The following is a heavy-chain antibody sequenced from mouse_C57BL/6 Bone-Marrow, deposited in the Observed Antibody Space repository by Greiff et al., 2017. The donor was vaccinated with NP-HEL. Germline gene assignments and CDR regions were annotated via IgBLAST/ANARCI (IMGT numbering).Heavy chain of an antibody. V-gene: IGHV1-42*01. CDR1: GYSFTGYY. CDR2: INPSTGGT. J-gene: IGHJ3*01. D-gene: IGHD2-1*01. CDR3: ARSAGNYPAWFAY. Sequence: VQLQQSGPELVKPGASVKISCKASGYSFTGYYMNWVKQSPEKSLEWIGEINPSTGGTTYNQTFKAKATLTVDKSSSTAYMQLKSLTSEDSAVYYCARSAGNYPAWFAYWGQGTLVTVSA.